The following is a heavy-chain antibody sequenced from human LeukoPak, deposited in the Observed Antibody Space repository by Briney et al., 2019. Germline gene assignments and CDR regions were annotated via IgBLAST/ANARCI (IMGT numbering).Heavy chain of an antibody. CDR3: ARDHWGKFDDYASPPYYYYYMDV. D-gene: IGHD4-17*01. Sequence: SVKVSCKASGGTFSSYAISWVRQAPGQGLEWTGGIIPIFGTANYAQKFQGRVTITTDESTSTAYMELSSLRSEDTAVYYCARDHWGKFDDYASPPYYYYYMDVWGKGTTVTVSS. J-gene: IGHJ6*03. CDR2: IIPIFGTA. V-gene: IGHV1-69*05. CDR1: GGTFSSYA.